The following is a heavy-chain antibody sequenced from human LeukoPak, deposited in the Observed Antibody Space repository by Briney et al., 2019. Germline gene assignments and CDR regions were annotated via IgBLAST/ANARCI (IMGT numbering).Heavy chain of an antibody. Sequence: GSLRLSCAASGSTLSDYYMSWIRQAPGKGLEWVSYISSSSSYTNYADSVKGRFTISRDNAKNSLYLQMNSLRAEDTAVYYCARFTGGIAVDWGQGTLVTVSS. V-gene: IGHV3-11*06. J-gene: IGHJ4*02. CDR2: ISSSSSYT. CDR3: ARFTGGIAVD. CDR1: GSTLSDYY. D-gene: IGHD6-19*01.